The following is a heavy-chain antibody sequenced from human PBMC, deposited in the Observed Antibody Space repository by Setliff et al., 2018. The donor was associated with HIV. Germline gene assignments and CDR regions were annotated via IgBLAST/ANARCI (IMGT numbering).Heavy chain of an antibody. J-gene: IGHJ4*02. CDR3: ARVRGSSGWYVFDY. CDR1: GGSISSGGYS. CDR2: IFHSGRI. V-gene: IGHV4-30-2*01. Sequence: PSETLSLTCAVSGGSISSGGYSWTWIRQPPGKGLEWIAYIFHSGRIYYNPTLKSRVTMSVDTSKNQFSLKLNSVTAADTAVYYCARVRGSSGWYVFDYWGQGTLVTVSS. D-gene: IGHD6-19*01.